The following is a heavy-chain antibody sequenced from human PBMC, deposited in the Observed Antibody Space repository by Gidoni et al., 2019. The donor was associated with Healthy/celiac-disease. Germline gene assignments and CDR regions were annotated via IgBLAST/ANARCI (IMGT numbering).Heavy chain of an antibody. J-gene: IGHJ3*02. D-gene: IGHD6-19*01. V-gene: IGHV4-4*02. CDR1: AGFIRGSNW. CDR2: IYHSGST. CDR3: ASYARAGTGPWDAFDI. Sequence: QVQLPESGQGLVKPSGTLSLTCAVSAGFIRGSNWWRWVRQPPGKELEWIGEIYHSGSTNYNQSLKSRVTISVEKYKNQFSLKLSSVTAADTDVDYCASYARAGTGPWDAFDIWGQGTMGTVSS.